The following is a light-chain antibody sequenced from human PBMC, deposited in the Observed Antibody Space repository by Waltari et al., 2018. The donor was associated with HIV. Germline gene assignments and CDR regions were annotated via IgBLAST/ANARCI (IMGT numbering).Light chain of an antibody. V-gene: IGKV2-30*01. Sequence: DVILTQSPVSVRVTLVQPASISCRSSQSLVYSDGNTYLNWFQQRPGQSPRRLIYKVSIRDSGVPDRFSGSGSGTDFTLKISRVEADDGAVYYCRQGSHWPWSFGQGTRLEIK. CDR1: QSLVYSDGNTY. CDR2: KVS. J-gene: IGKJ5*01. CDR3: RQGSHWPWS.